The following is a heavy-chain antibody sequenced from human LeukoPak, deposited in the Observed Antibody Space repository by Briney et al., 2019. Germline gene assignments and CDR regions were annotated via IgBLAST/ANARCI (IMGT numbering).Heavy chain of an antibody. CDR3: ASGATVTTGVDY. CDR1: GGTFSSYA. D-gene: IGHD4-17*01. J-gene: IGHJ4*02. V-gene: IGHV1-69*13. CDR2: IIPIFGTA. Sequence: SVKVSCKASGGTFSSYAISWVRQAPGQGLEWMGGIIPIFGTANYAQKFQGRVTITADESTSSAYMELSSLRSEDTAVYYCASGATVTTGVDYWGQGTLVTVSS.